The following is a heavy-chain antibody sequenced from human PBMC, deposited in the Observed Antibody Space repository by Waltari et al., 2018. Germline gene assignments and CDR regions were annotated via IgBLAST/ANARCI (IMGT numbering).Heavy chain of an antibody. J-gene: IGHJ1*01. V-gene: IGHV4-39*01. CDR1: GGSITTNYN. CDR3: GRIAFGDDGGYCQY. Sequence: QLQLQESGSGLVRPSETLSLTCTVSGGSITTNYNGAWVRQPPGKGLERMGHMQYRGSTFYNPSLMSRVTISVDTSKNQCSLTLTSVDAADTAVYFCGRIAFGDDGGYCQYWGQGTLVTVSS. CDR2: MQYRGST. D-gene: IGHD4-17*01.